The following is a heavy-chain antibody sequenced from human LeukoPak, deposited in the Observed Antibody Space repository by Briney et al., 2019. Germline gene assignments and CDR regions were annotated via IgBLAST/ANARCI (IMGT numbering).Heavy chain of an antibody. J-gene: IGHJ4*02. CDR2: ISAYNGNT. V-gene: IGHV1-18*01. D-gene: IGHD4-17*01. Sequence: ASVKVSCKGSGYTFSGYGSSWVRQAPGQGLEWMGWISAYNGNTIYAQKYQGRVTMATDTSTSTAYMELRSLRSDDTAVYYCARGAGDYGDYSLWLGYWGQGTLVTVSS. CDR3: ARGAGDYGDYSLWLGY. CDR1: GYTFSGYG.